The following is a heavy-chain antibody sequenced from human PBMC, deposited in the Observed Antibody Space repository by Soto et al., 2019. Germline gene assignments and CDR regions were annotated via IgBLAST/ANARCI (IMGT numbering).Heavy chain of an antibody. D-gene: IGHD1-7*01. CDR3: AREELPGYYYGMDV. V-gene: IGHV1-2*02. Sequence: ASVKVSCKASGYTFNGYYMPWVRQAPGQGLEWMGWINPNSGGTNYAQKFQGRVTMTRDTSISTAYMELSRLRSDDTAVYYCAREELPGYYYGMDVWGQGTTVTVSS. J-gene: IGHJ6*02. CDR1: GYTFNGYY. CDR2: INPNSGGT.